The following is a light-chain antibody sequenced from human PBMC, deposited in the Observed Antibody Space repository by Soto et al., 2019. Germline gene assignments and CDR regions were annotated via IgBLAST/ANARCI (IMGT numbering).Light chain of an antibody. V-gene: IGKV1-17*03. CDR2: AAS. CDR1: QGIHIY. Sequence: DIQMTQSPSAMSAAVGDSVTITCRASQGIHIYLAWYQQKPGKAPKRLIYAASSLQSGVSSRFSGSGSGTEFTLTISSLQPDDFATYYCQQYNSYSKTFGQGTKVDIK. CDR3: QQYNSYSKT. J-gene: IGKJ1*01.